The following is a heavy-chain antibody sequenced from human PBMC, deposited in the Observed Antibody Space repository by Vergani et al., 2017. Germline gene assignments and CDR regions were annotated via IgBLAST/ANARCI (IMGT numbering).Heavy chain of an antibody. J-gene: IGHJ5*02. Sequence: QVQLVQSGSELKKPGASVKVSCKASGYTFTSYAMNWVRQAPGQGLEWMGVINPSGGSTNYAQNFQGRVTMTRDTSTSTVFMELSSLRSEDTAVYYCARGCGSTSCYKRGEDWSDPWGQGTLVTVSS. V-gene: IGHV1-46*01. D-gene: IGHD2-2*02. CDR3: ARGCGSTSCYKRGEDWSDP. CDR2: INPSGGST. CDR1: GYTFTSYA.